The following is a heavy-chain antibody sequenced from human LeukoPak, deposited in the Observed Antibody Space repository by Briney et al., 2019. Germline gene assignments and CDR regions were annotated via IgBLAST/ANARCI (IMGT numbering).Heavy chain of an antibody. Sequence: SETLSLTCTVSGVSISSYYWSWIRQPPGKGLEWIGYIYTSGSTNHNPSLKSRVTISVDTSKNQFSLKLSSVTAAHTAVYYCARHVSTSESENFDYWGQGTLVTVSS. CDR3: ARHVSTSESENFDY. J-gene: IGHJ4*02. CDR2: IYTSGST. D-gene: IGHD3-10*02. CDR1: GVSISSYY. V-gene: IGHV4-4*09.